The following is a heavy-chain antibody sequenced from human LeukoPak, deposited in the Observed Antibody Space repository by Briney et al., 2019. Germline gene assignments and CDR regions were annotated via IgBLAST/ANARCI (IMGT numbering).Heavy chain of an antibody. Sequence: GGSLRLSCAASRFTFRDYAMNWLRQPADKGLEWVARISPSGNTHYTDSVKGQFTISRDNYKNILSLHMNNLRVEDTAVYYCAKDLDSTGKFGSNWHDPWGQGTLVTVSS. D-gene: IGHD2-8*02. J-gene: IGHJ5*02. CDR2: ISPSGNT. CDR1: RFTFRDYA. CDR3: AKDLDSTGKFGSNWHDP. V-gene: IGHV3-23*01.